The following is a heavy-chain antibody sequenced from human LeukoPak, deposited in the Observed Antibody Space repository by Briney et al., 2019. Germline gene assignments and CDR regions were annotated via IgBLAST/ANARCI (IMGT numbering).Heavy chain of an antibody. CDR1: GFTFSSHN. Sequence: PGGSLRLSCVASGFTFSSHNMHWVRQAPGKGLEWVAVISYDGSNEFYADSVGGRFSISRDTSKNTLYLQMNSLRPEDTAMYYCVRGGANTNAFDFWGQGTMVTVSA. V-gene: IGHV3-30-3*01. D-gene: IGHD1-26*01. CDR3: VRGGANTNAFDF. J-gene: IGHJ3*01. CDR2: ISYDGSNE.